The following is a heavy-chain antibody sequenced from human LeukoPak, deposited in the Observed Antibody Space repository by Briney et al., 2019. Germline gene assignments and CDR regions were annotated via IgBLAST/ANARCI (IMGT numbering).Heavy chain of an antibody. J-gene: IGHJ4*02. CDR2: INPSGGGT. Sequence: GASVKVSCKASGYPFTNYYIHWVRQAPGQGLEWMGIINPSGGGTSHAQKFQGRVTMTRDMSTSTVYMELSSLRSEDTAVYYCARGGDDYNWDYWGQGTLVTVSS. CDR1: GYPFTNYY. D-gene: IGHD5-24*01. V-gene: IGHV1-46*01. CDR3: ARGGDDYNWDY.